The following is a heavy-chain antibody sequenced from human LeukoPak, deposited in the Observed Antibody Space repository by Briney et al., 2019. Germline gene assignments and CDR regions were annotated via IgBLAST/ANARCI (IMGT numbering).Heavy chain of an antibody. Sequence: PSETLSLTCAVYGGSFSGYYWSWIRQPPGKGLEWIGEINHSGSTNYNPSLKSRVTISVDTSKNQFSLKLSSVTAADSALYFCASSRGPSSSWSFDSWGQGTLVTVSS. CDR3: ASSRGPSSSWSFDS. D-gene: IGHD6-13*01. CDR1: GGSFSGYY. CDR2: INHSGST. V-gene: IGHV4-34*01. J-gene: IGHJ4*02.